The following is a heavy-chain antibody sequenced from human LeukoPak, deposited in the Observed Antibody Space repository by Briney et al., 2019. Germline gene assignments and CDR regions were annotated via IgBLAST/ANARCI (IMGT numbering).Heavy chain of an antibody. J-gene: IGHJ4*02. CDR1: GGSISSYY. D-gene: IGHD6-19*01. Sequence: SETLSLTCTVSGGSISSYYWSWIRQPPGKGLEWIGYIYYSGSTNYNPSLKSRVTMSVDTSKNQFSLRLSPVTAADTAVYYCAREGYTSGWYKTDYWGQGTLVTVSS. CDR2: IYYSGST. CDR3: AREGYTSGWYKTDY. V-gene: IGHV4-59*01.